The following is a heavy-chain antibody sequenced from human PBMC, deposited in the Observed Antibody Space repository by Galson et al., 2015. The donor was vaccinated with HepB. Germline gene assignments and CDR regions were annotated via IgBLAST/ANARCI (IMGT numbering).Heavy chain of an antibody. J-gene: IGHJ6*02. CDR2: IYYSGST. Sequence: SETLSLTCTVSGGSVSSGSYYWSWIRQPPGKGLEWIGYIYYSGSTNYNPSPKSRVTMSVDTSKNQFSLKLSSVTAADTAVYYCAREEGGCGGDCESYYYYGMDVWGQGTTVTVSS. V-gene: IGHV4-61*01. CDR1: GGSVSSGSYY. D-gene: IGHD2-21*01. CDR3: AREEGGCGGDCESYYYYGMDV.